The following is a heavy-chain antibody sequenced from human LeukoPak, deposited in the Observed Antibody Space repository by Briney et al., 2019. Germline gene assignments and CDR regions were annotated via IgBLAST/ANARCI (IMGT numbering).Heavy chain of an antibody. Sequence: SETLSLTCTVSGGSISSYYWSWIRQPAGKGLEWIGRIYTSGSTNYNPSLKSRVTMSVDTSKNQFSLKLSSVTAADTAVYYCARGPLLGYSSGWYDAVDYYYYGMDVWGQGTTVTVSS. CDR2: IYTSGST. CDR1: GGSISSYY. CDR3: ARGPLLGYSSGWYDAVDYYYYGMDV. V-gene: IGHV4-4*07. J-gene: IGHJ6*02. D-gene: IGHD6-19*01.